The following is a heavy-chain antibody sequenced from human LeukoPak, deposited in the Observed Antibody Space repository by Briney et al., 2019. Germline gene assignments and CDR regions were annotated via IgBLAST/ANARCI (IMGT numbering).Heavy chain of an antibody. V-gene: IGHV1-46*01. Sequence: ASVKVSCKASGYTLTSYYMHWVRQAPGQGLEWMGIINPSGGSTSYAQKFQGRVTMTRDTSTSTVYMELSSLRSEDTAVYYCARDQLAVAGIHYYYGMDVWGQGTTVTVSS. D-gene: IGHD6-19*01. CDR1: GYTLTSYY. CDR3: ARDQLAVAGIHYYYGMDV. CDR2: INPSGGST. J-gene: IGHJ6*02.